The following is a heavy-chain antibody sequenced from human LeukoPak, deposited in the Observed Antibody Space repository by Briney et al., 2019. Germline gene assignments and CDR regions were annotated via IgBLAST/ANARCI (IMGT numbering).Heavy chain of an antibody. CDR2: ISYDGSNK. CDR1: GFTFSSYA. V-gene: IGHV3-30-3*01. J-gene: IGHJ6*02. D-gene: IGHD6-13*01. Sequence: ERSLRLSCAASGFTFSSYAMHWVRQAPGKGLEWVAVISYDGSNKYYADSVKGRFTISRDNSKNTLYLQMNSLRAEDTAVYYCARRAAAGTPYYYYGMDVWGQGTTVTVSS. CDR3: ARRAAAGTPYYYYGMDV.